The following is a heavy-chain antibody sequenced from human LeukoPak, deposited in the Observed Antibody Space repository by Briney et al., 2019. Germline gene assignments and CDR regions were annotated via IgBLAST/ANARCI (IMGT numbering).Heavy chain of an antibody. Sequence: ASVKVSCKASGYTFTGYYMHWVRQAPGQGPEWMGWINPNSGGTNYAQKFQGRVTMTRDTSISTAYMELSRLRSDDTAVYYCASGGWRYCSGGSCYRFDYWGQGTLVTVSS. CDR2: INPNSGGT. CDR1: GYTFTGYY. CDR3: ASGGWRYCSGGSCYRFDY. J-gene: IGHJ4*02. V-gene: IGHV1-2*02. D-gene: IGHD2-15*01.